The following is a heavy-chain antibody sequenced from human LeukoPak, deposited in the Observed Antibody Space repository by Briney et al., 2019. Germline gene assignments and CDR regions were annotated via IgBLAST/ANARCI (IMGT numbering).Heavy chain of an antibody. CDR2: ISSSSSTI. J-gene: IGHJ6*03. CDR3: AREGGGLLWFGENYYYYYMDV. Sequence: GGSLRLSCAASGFTFSSYSMNWVRQAPGKGLEWVSYISSSSSTIYYADSVKGRFTISRDNAKNSLYLQMNSLRAEDTAVYYCAREGGGLLWFGENYYYYYMDVWGKGTTVTVSS. V-gene: IGHV3-48*01. D-gene: IGHD3-10*01. CDR1: GFTFSSYS.